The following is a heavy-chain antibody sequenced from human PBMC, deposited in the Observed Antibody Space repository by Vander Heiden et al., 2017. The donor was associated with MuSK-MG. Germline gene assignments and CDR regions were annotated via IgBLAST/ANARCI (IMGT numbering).Heavy chain of an antibody. CDR1: GFTFSPYY. V-gene: IGHV3-7*01. CDR2: MNAAGRKI. CDR3: AIEEEGGPDD. J-gene: IGHJ4*02. D-gene: IGHD3-16*01. Sequence: EVQLVETGGGLVQPGGSLRLSCAASGFTFSPYYMTWVRQPPGKGLEWVAKMNAAGRKINEADSVKGRFTISRHIAKSSLYVEMTRLRAEDTAVYDCAIEEEGGPDDWGQGT.